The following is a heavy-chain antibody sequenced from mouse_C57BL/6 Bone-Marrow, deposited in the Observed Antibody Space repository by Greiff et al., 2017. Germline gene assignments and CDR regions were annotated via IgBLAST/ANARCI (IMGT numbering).Heavy chain of an antibody. D-gene: IGHD1-1*01. Sequence: QVQLQQPGAELVKPGASVKVSCKASGYTFTSYWMHWVKQRPGQGLEWIGRIHPSDSDTNYNQKFTGKATLTVDKSSSTAYMQLSSLTSEDSAVYYCATYYYGSSYNWYFDVWGTGTTVTVSS. CDR3: ATYYYGSSYNWYFDV. V-gene: IGHV1-74*01. CDR2: IHPSDSDT. J-gene: IGHJ1*03. CDR1: GYTFTSYW.